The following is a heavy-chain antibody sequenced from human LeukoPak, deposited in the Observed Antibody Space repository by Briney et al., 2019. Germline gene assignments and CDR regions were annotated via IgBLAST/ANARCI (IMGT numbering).Heavy chain of an antibody. CDR1: GGSISSYY. V-gene: IGHV4-4*07. CDR3: ATCNSCYSRGFDI. CDR2: IYTSGST. J-gene: IGHJ3*02. Sequence: PSETLSLTCTVSGGSISSYYWSWIRQPAGKGLEWIGRIYTSGSTNYNPSLKSRVTMSVDTSKNQFSPKLSSVTAADTAVYYCATCNSCYSRGFDIWGQGTMVTVSS. D-gene: IGHD2-2*02.